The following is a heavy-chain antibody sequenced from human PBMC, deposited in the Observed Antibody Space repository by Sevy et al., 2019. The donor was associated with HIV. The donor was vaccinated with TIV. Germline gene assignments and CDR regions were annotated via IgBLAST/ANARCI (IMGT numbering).Heavy chain of an antibody. CDR1: GFNLENFW. Sequence: GGSLRLSCVASGFNLENFWMNWVRQAPGKGLEWVANIRQDGSEIYYVASVKGRFTISRDNARNLVYLQMNSLRVEDTALYYCVRAIQSDGSFWGQGVLVTVSS. CDR3: VRAIQSDGSF. J-gene: IGHJ4*02. CDR2: IRQDGSEI. D-gene: IGHD6-19*01. V-gene: IGHV3-7*01.